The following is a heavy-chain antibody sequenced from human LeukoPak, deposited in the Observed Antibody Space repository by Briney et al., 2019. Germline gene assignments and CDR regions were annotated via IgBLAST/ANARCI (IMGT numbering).Heavy chain of an antibody. D-gene: IGHD2-21*01. CDR1: GGPFISST. CDR2: ILPILGSA. CDR3: ATGVRAIPIYY. J-gene: IGHJ4*02. Sequence: GASVKVSCKASGGPFISSTLSWVRQAPGQGPEWMGGILPILGSATYAQKFQGRVTITTDESTNTAYMELRSLRSDDTAVFYCATGVRAIPIYYWGQGTLVTVSS. V-gene: IGHV1-69*16.